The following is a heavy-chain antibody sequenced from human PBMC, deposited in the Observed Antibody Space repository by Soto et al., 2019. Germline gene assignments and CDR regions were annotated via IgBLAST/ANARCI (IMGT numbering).Heavy chain of an antibody. V-gene: IGHV3-30-3*01. J-gene: IGHJ4*02. CDR3: AREDTAIVIIDY. D-gene: IGHD5-18*01. Sequence: QVQLVESGGGVVQPGRSLRLSCAASGFTFSSYAMHWVRQAPGKGLEWVAVISYDGSNKYYADSVKGRFTISRYNSRNTLYLQMNIMRADDTAVYYCAREDTAIVIIDYWGQGTLVTVSS. CDR2: ISYDGSNK. CDR1: GFTFSSYA.